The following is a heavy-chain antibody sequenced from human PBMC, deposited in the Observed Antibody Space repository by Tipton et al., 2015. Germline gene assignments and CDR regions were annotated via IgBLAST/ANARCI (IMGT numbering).Heavy chain of an antibody. CDR2: IYYSGTT. CDR1: GDSVNSGNYY. V-gene: IGHV4-31*03. D-gene: IGHD5-18*01. CDR3: ARSGDTYIDY. J-gene: IGHJ4*02. Sequence: GLGKPSETLSLTCTVSGDSVNSGNYYWSWIRQHPGKGLEWIGYIYYSGTTYYNPSLKSRLTMSLDRSKSHFSLQLSSVTAADTAVYYCARSGDTYIDYWGQGTLVTVSS.